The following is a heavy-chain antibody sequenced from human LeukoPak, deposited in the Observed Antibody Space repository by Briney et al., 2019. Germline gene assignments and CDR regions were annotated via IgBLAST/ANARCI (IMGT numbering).Heavy chain of an antibody. CDR2: IYDSGNT. J-gene: IGHJ4*02. CDR1: GLTVRDNY. D-gene: IGHD6-25*01. V-gene: IGHV3-53*01. CDR3: ARGITNIAAGDY. Sequence: GGSLRLSCAASGLTVRDNYMSWVRQAPGKGLEWVSIIYDSGNTYYADSVKGRFTISRDNSKNTLFLQMNSLRAEDTAVYYCARGITNIAAGDYWGQGTLVTVSS.